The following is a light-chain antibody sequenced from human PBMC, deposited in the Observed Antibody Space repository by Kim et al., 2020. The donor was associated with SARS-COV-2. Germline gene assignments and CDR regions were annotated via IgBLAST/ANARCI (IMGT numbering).Light chain of an antibody. CDR1: SSNIGAGYV. CDR3: QSYDSSLRNV. J-gene: IGLJ1*01. V-gene: IGLV1-40*01. Sequence: QSVLTQPPSVSGAPGQRVTISCTGSSSNIGAGYVVHWYQQLPGTAPKLLIYGNSNRPSGVPDRFSGSKSGTSASLAITGLQAEEEADYYCQSYDSSLRNVFGTGTKVTVL. CDR2: GNS.